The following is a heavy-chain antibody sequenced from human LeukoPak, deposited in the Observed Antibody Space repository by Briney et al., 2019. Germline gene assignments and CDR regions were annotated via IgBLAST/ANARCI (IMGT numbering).Heavy chain of an antibody. J-gene: IGHJ4*02. V-gene: IGHV3-30*18. CDR2: VSYDGSDK. D-gene: IGHD6-19*01. Sequence: PGGSLRLSCVVSGFTISSYGMHWVRQAPGKGLEWVAVVSYDGSDKYYADSVKGRFTISRDNSKNTLYLQMNSLRDEDTAVYYCAKHGYSSGPTGNWGQGTLVTVSS. CDR1: GFTISSYG. CDR3: AKHGYSSGPTGN.